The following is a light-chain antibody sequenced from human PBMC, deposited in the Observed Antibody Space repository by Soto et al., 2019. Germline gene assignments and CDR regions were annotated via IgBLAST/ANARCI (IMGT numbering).Light chain of an antibody. V-gene: IGKV1-5*01. CDR1: KSISRY. J-gene: IGKJ1*01. CDR2: DAS. Sequence: DIQITQSPSSPSASVGDRGTITCRASKSISRYFNWCRQKPGKAAKVLIYDASNLESGVPSRLSGFRSGTEFNLTISSMQPDDFATYYCQHYGGMWTFGQGTKVDI. CDR3: QHYGGMWT.